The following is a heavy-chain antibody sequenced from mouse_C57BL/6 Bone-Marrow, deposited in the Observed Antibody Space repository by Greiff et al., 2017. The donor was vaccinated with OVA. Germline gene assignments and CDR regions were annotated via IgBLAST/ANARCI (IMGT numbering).Heavy chain of an antibody. CDR1: GFTFSSYG. V-gene: IGHV5-6*01. CDR3: ARHKTGTAYYFDY. Sequence: EVHLEESGGDLVKPGGSLKLSCAASGFTFSSYGMSWVRQTPDKRLEWVATISSGGSYTYYPDSVKGRFTISRDNAKNTLYLQMSSLKSEDTAMYYCARHKTGTAYYFDYWGQGTTLTVSS. CDR2: ISSGGSYT. J-gene: IGHJ2*01. D-gene: IGHD4-1*01.